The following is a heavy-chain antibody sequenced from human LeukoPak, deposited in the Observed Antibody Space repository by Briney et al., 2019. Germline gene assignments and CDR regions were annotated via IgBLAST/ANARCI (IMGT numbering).Heavy chain of an antibody. CDR1: GFTLSSYA. CDR3: AKILNYFDSIYAFDM. CDR2: ISGRGGST. Sequence: GGSLRLSCAASGFTLSSYAMSWVRQAPGKGLEWVSAISGRGGSTYYADSVKGRFTISRDNSKNTLYLQMNSLRAEDTAEYYCAKILNYFDSIYAFDMWGQGTMVTVSS. D-gene: IGHD3-22*01. V-gene: IGHV3-23*01. J-gene: IGHJ3*02.